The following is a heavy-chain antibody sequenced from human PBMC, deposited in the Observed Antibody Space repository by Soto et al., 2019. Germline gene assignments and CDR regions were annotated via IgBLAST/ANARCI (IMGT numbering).Heavy chain of an antibody. Sequence: EVQLVESGGGLVKPGGSLRLSCAASGFTFSSYSMNWVRQAPGKGLEWVSSISSSSSYIYYAYSLKGLLTISRDNAKNSMYLKMNSLRAEDRAVYYCARLWANYMDVWGKGTTVTVSS. V-gene: IGHV3-21*01. D-gene: IGHD3-16*01. J-gene: IGHJ6*03. CDR3: ARLWANYMDV. CDR2: ISSSSSYI. CDR1: GFTFSSYS.